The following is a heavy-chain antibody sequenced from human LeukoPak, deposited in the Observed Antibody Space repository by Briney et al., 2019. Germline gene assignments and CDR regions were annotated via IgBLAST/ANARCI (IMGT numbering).Heavy chain of an antibody. CDR3: ARLPQWGGTYHFDY. J-gene: IGHJ4*02. Sequence: HGESLKISRKSSGYSFPNHWIGWVRPMPGKGLEWMGNIYPGDSDTRYSPSFQGQVTISADKSISTAYLQWSSLKASDTAMYYCARLPQWGGTYHFDYWGQGTLLTVSS. CDR2: IYPGDSDT. CDR1: GYSFPNHW. V-gene: IGHV5-51*01. D-gene: IGHD1-26*01.